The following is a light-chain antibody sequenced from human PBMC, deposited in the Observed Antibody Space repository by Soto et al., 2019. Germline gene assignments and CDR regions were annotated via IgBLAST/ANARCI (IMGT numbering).Light chain of an antibody. CDR3: QQYNSWPQT. CDR1: QSVSSN. V-gene: IGKV3-15*01. J-gene: IGKJ1*01. Sequence: EMVMTQAPPTLSVSPGERATLSCRASQSVSSNLAWYQQKPGQAPRLLLYGASTRATGIPARFSGSGSGTEFTLTINSLQSEDFAVYYCQQYNSWPQTFGQGTKVDIK. CDR2: GAS.